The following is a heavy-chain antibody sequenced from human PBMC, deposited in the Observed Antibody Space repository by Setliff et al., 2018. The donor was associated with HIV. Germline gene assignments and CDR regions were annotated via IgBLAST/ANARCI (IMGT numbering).Heavy chain of an antibody. CDR2: MSSSSSYT. J-gene: IGHJ4*02. D-gene: IGHD3-22*01. CDR3: ARASYYYDSSGWVDY. Sequence: GGSLRLSCAASGVTFSSYEMNWVRQAPGKGLEWVSYMSSSSSYTNYADSVKGRFTISRDNAKNSPYLQMNSLRAEDTAVYYCARASYYYDSSGWVDYWGQGTLVTVS. CDR1: GVTFSSYE. V-gene: IGHV3-21*05.